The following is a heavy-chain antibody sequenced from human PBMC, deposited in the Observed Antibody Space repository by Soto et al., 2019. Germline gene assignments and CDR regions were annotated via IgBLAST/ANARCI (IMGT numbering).Heavy chain of an antibody. CDR3: ARDKYCSSTSCYVSYYFYYYGMDV. CDR2: IKQDGSEK. Sequence: PGGSLRLSCAASGFTFSSYWMSWVRQAPGKGLEWVANIKQDGSEKYYVDSVKGRFTISRDNAKNSLYLQMNSLRAEDTAVYYCARDKYCSSTSCYVSYYFYYYGMDVWGQGTTVPVSS. J-gene: IGHJ6*02. V-gene: IGHV3-7*01. D-gene: IGHD2-2*01. CDR1: GFTFSSYW.